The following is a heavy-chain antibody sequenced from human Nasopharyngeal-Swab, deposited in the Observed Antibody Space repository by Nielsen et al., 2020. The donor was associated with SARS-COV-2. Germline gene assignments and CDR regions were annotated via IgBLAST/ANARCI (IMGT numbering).Heavy chain of an antibody. V-gene: IGHV3-7*01. CDR3: TREAAAGDY. CDR2: IGQDGSET. CDR1: GFTFSYYW. Sequence: GVLKISCKASGFTFSYYWMAWVRQAPGKGLAWLANIGQDGSETYSVDSVKGRFTILRDNARNSLYLEMNNHRVEDTAVYYCTREAAAGDYWGQGTLDTVSS. D-gene: IGHD6-13*01. J-gene: IGHJ4*02.